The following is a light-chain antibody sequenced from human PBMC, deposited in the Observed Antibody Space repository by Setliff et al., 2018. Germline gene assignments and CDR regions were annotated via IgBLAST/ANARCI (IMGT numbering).Light chain of an antibody. CDR2: EVS. CDR1: SSDVGGYNY. Sequence: SVLTQPPSASGSPGQSVTISCTGTSSDVGGYNYVSWYQQHPGKAPKLMIYEVSKRPSGVPDRFSGSKSGTSASLAISGLQSEDEADYYCAAWDDSLNGWVFGGGTK. CDR3: AAWDDSLNGWV. V-gene: IGLV2-8*01. J-gene: IGLJ3*02.